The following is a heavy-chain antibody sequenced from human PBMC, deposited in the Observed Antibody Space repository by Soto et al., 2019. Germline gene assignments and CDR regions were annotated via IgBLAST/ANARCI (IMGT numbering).Heavy chain of an antibody. V-gene: IGHV1-69*13. CDR1: GGTFSSYA. CDR3: ARSVGGTVATIASYYYYGMDV. J-gene: IGHJ6*02. D-gene: IGHD5-12*01. Sequence: SVKVSCKASGGTFSSYAISWVRKAPGQGLEWMGGIIPIFGTANYAQKFQGRVTITADESTSTAYMELSSLRSEDTAVYYCARSVGGTVATIASYYYYGMDVWGQGTTVTVSS. CDR2: IIPIFGTA.